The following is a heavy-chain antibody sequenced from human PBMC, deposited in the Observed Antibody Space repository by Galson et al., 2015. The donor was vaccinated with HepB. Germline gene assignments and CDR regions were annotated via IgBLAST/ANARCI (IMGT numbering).Heavy chain of an antibody. J-gene: IGHJ3*01. D-gene: IGHD6-13*01. CDR3: ARVGLAAAESRRKAPERENAFDV. CDR1: GGSFSGYY. Sequence: ETLSLTCAVYGGSFSGYYWSWIRQPPGKGLEWIGEINHSGSTNYNPSLKSRVTISADTSKNQFSLKLSSVTAADTAAYHCARVGLAAAESRRKAPERENAFDVWGQGTMVTVSS. V-gene: IGHV4-34*01. CDR2: INHSGST.